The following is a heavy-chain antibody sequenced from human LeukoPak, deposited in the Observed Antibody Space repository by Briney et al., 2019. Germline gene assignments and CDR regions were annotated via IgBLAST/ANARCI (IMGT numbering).Heavy chain of an antibody. Sequence: GGSLRLSCATSGFIFNSYSMNWVRQAPGKGLEWVSTIRGSSYIFYADSVKGRFTISKDNAENSVFLQMDSLRAEDTAVYYCVRGGGGYRSTRPAYYFDIWGQGTQVTVSS. CDR1: GFIFNSYS. CDR3: VRGGGGYRSTRPAYYFDI. V-gene: IGHV3-69-1*02. CDR2: IRGSSYI. D-gene: IGHD5-18*01. J-gene: IGHJ4*02.